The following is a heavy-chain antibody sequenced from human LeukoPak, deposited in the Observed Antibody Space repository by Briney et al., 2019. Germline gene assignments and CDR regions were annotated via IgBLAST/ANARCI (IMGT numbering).Heavy chain of an antibody. CDR2: IRVNSGST. CDR1: GFTFSSYA. V-gene: IGHV3-23*01. CDR3: ATYRSAWSFDY. D-gene: IGHD6-13*01. J-gene: IGHJ4*02. Sequence: PGGSLRLSCAASGFTFSSYAMTWVRQAPGKGLEWVSAIRVNSGSTNYADSVKGRFTISRDNSKNTLYLQVNSLRAEDKAVYYCATYRSAWSFDYWGQGTLVIVSS.